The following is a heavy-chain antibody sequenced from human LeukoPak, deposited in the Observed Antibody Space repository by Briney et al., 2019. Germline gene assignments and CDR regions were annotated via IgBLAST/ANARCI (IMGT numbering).Heavy chain of an antibody. D-gene: IGHD2-21*01. V-gene: IGHV3-30*02. CDR1: GFPFSSYG. CDR3: AKDLNTVVMQYFDP. CDR2: MRYDGKTE. J-gene: IGHJ4*02. Sequence: GGSLRLSCTGSGFPFSSYGMHWVRQTPGRGLEWVAFMRYDGKTEYYADSVKGRFTIAREDTHSTVHLHMKDLRPDDAAVYFCAKDLNTVVMQYFDPWGQGTLVSVSS.